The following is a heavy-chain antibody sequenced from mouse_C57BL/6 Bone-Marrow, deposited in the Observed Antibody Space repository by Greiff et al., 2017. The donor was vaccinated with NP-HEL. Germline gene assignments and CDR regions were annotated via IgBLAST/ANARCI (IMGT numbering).Heavy chain of an antibody. CDR3: ARGHYYGSSYNFDV. V-gene: IGHV1-76*01. CDR1: GYTFTDYY. Sequence: QVQLQQSGAELVRPGASVKLSCKASGYTFTDYYINWVKQRPGQGLEWIARIYPGSGNTYYNEKFKGKATLTAEKSSSTAYMQLSSLTSEDSAVYFCARGHYYGSSYNFDVWGTGTTVTVSS. CDR2: IYPGSGNT. J-gene: IGHJ1*03. D-gene: IGHD1-1*01.